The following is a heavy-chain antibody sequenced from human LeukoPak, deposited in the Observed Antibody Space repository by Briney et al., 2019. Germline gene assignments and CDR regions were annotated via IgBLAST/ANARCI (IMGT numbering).Heavy chain of an antibody. CDR3: AKGPPIAVAGTAGGY. V-gene: IGHV3-23*01. CDR1: GFTFSSYA. D-gene: IGHD6-19*01. CDR2: ISGSGGST. J-gene: IGHJ4*02. Sequence: GGSLRLSCAASGFTFSSYAMSWARQAPGKGLEWVSAISGSGGSTYYADSVKGRFTISRDNSKNTLYLQMNSLRAEDTAVYYCAKGPPIAVAGTAGGYWGQGTLVTVSS.